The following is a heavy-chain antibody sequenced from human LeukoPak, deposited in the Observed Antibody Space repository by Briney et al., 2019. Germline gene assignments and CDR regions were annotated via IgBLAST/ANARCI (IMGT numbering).Heavy chain of an antibody. J-gene: IGHJ5*02. D-gene: IGHD3-10*01. CDR2: IYSGGST. Sequence: GGSLRLSCAASGFTVSSNYMSWVRQAPGKGLEWVSVIYSGGSTYYADSVKGRFTISRDNSKNTLYLQMNSLRAEDTAVYYCARVPNYGSGSGFDPWGQGTLVTVSS. V-gene: IGHV3-53*01. CDR3: ARVPNYGSGSGFDP. CDR1: GFTVSSNY.